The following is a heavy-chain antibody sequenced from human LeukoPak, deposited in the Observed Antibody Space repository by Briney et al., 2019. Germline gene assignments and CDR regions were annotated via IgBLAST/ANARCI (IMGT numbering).Heavy chain of an antibody. Sequence: PGGSLRLSCAASGFTVSTSHMMWVRQAPGKGLEWVSVIYRGETTHYADSVKGRFTISRDSSQNTLYLQMNSLRVDDTAVYYCAKEMGIYSSGWRVGSAGDYWGQGTLVTVSS. V-gene: IGHV3-66*01. CDR3: AKEMGIYSSGWRVGSAGDY. D-gene: IGHD6-19*01. J-gene: IGHJ4*02. CDR2: IYRGETT. CDR1: GFTVSTSH.